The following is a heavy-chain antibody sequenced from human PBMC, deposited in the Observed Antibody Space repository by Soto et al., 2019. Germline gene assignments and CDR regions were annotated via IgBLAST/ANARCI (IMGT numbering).Heavy chain of an antibody. V-gene: IGHV3-30-3*01. CDR3: ARVPGTSWYHFDY. Sequence: HPGGSLRRSCAASVFTLSRYAMHWFRQVPGKGLEWVAVISYDGSNKYYADSVKGRFTISRDNSKNTLYLQMNSLRAEDTAVYYCARVPGTSWYHFDYWGQGTLVTVSS. J-gene: IGHJ4*02. CDR2: ISYDGSNK. D-gene: IGHD6-13*01. CDR1: VFTLSRYA.